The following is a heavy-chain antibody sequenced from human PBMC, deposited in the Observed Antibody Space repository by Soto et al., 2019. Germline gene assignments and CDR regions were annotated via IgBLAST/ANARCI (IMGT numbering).Heavy chain of an antibody. CDR1: GFTFSSYG. D-gene: IGHD3-22*01. J-gene: IGHJ6*04. V-gene: IGHV3-33*01. CDR3: ARDWGCWITTKCPGGMDG. Sequence: QVQLVESGGGVVQPGRSLRLSCAASGFTFSSYGMHWVRQAPGKGLEWVAVIWYDGSDKYYADSVKGRFTISRDNSKNTLYPPTHTLRAEDTAVYYGARDWGCWITTKCPGGMDGWGKGTKVTVYS. CDR2: IWYDGSDK.